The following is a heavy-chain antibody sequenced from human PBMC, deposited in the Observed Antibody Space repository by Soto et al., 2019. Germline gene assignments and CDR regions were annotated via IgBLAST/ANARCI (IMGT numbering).Heavy chain of an antibody. V-gene: IGHV4-4*02. CDR1: SGSISTNNW. J-gene: IGHJ2*01. CDR2: IHHSVTT. D-gene: IGHD3-16*01. Sequence: QVQLQESGPGLVKPSGTLSLTCAVSSGSISTNNWWSWVRQPPGKGLEWIGEIHHSVTTNYNPSLNLRVTMSVHKSKDQVALKLNPVTAADTCVYYFATGGSYCSRTVCRYWDLDLWGSGTLVSVSS. CDR3: ATGGSYCSRTVCRYWDLDL.